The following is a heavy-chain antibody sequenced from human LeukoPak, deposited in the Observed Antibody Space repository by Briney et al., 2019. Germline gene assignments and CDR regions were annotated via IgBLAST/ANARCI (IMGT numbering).Heavy chain of an antibody. CDR1: GFIFSSFW. Sequence: HPGGSLRLSCAASGFIFSSFWMHWVRHAPGKGLVWVSRINSDGSTTNYADSVKGRFTISRDNAKHTLYVQMNSLRAEDTAVYYCVLGYDSSGFHGDYWGQGTLVTVSS. CDR3: VLGYDSSGFHGDY. V-gene: IGHV3-74*01. CDR2: INSDGSTT. J-gene: IGHJ4*02. D-gene: IGHD3-22*01.